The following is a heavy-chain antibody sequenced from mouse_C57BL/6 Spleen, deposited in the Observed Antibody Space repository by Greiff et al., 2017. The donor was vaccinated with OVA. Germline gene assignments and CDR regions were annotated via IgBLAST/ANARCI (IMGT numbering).Heavy chain of an antibody. CDR3: AREEVTTIFDY. Sequence: QVQLQQSGAELARPGASVKMSCKASGYTFTSYTMHWVKQRPGQGLEWIGYINPSSGYTKYNQKFKDKATLTADKSSSTAYMQLSSLTSEDSAVYYCAREEVTTIFDYWGKGTTLTVSS. CDR1: GYTFTSYT. D-gene: IGHD2-2*01. CDR2: INPSSGYT. V-gene: IGHV1-4*01. J-gene: IGHJ2*01.